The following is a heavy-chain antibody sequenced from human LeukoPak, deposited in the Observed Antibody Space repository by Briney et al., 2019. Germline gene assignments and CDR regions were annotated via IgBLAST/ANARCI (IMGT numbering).Heavy chain of an antibody. Sequence: GGSLRLSCAASGFTFSSYSMNWVRQAPGKGLEWVSSISSSSSYIYYADSVKGRFTISRDNAKNSLYLQMNSLRAEDTAVYYCARTRYCSSTSCYDFSYMDVWGKGTTVTVSS. J-gene: IGHJ6*03. V-gene: IGHV3-21*01. CDR1: GFTFSSYS. D-gene: IGHD2-2*01. CDR3: ARTRYCSSTSCYDFSYMDV. CDR2: ISSSSSYI.